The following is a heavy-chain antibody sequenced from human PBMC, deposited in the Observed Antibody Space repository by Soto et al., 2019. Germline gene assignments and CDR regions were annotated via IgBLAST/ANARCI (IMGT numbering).Heavy chain of an antibody. CDR1: GYTLTELS. D-gene: IGHD6-19*01. Sequence: GASVKVSCKVSGYTLTELSMHWVRQAPGKGLEWMGGFDPEDGETIYAQKFQGRVTMTEDTSTDTAYMELSSLRSEDTAVYYCAVAKDSSGWYRPLEYFQHWGQGTLVTVSS. V-gene: IGHV1-24*01. CDR2: FDPEDGET. CDR3: AVAKDSSGWYRPLEYFQH. J-gene: IGHJ1*01.